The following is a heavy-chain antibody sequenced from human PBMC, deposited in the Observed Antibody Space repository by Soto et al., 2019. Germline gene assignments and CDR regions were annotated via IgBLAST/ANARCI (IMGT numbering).Heavy chain of an antibody. Sequence: SETLSLTCTVSGGSISSGDYYWSWIRQPPGKGLEWIGYIYYSGSTYYNPSLKSRVTISVDTSKNQFSLKLSSVTAADTAVYYCARGAVPAVHHSGWFDPWGQGTLVTVSS. CDR1: GGSISSGDYY. CDR2: IYYSGST. CDR3: ARGAVPAVHHSGWFDP. J-gene: IGHJ5*02. V-gene: IGHV4-30-4*01. D-gene: IGHD2-2*01.